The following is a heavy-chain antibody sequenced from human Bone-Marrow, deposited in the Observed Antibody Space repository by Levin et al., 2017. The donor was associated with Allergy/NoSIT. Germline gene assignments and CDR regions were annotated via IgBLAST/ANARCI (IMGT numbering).Heavy chain of an antibody. CDR1: GYSITEYY. CDR2: IYHGGDI. CDR3: AREYYLDV. Sequence: SQTLSLTCAVSGYSITEYYWGWIRPPPGKGLEWIGTIYHGGDIYYNPSLRSRVTISIDTSKNQFSLKVTSMTAADSAVYYCAREYYLDVWGKGTTVTVSS. J-gene: IGHJ6*03. V-gene: IGHV4-38-2*02.